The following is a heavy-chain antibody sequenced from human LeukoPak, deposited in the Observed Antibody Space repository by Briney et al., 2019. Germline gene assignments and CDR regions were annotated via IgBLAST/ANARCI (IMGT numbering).Heavy chain of an antibody. J-gene: IGHJ4*02. Sequence: GESLKISCQGSGYRFTNYWIGWVRQMPGKGLEYMGIIQPGDSDTRYGPSFQGQVTISADKSISTAYLQWSSLKATDTAMYYCARHRGGDGYSDYWGQGTLVTVSS. CDR3: ARHRGGDGYSDY. D-gene: IGHD5-24*01. CDR1: GYRFTNYW. V-gene: IGHV5-51*01. CDR2: IQPGDSDT.